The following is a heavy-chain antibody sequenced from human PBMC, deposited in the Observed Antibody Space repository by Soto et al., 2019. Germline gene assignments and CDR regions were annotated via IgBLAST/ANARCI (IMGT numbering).Heavy chain of an antibody. CDR3: ATQGLTTYYFGY. CDR2: IDLSESYT. CDR1: GYSFASQW. J-gene: IGHJ4*02. Sequence: EVQLVQSGAEVKKSGESLRISCKVSGYSFASQWISWVRQVPGKGQEWMGRIDLSESYTTYNPSFQGDVTFSADKSITTAYLQWRSLEASDTAIYYCATQGLTTYYFGYWGQGTLVTVSS. V-gene: IGHV5-10-1*03.